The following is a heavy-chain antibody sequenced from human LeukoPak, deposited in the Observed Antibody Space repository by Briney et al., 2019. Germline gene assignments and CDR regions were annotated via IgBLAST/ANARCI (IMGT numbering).Heavy chain of an antibody. Sequence: GASVKVACKASGYILTSYGISWVRQAPGQGREWMGGMNHYYGCTNYAQKLQGRVTMTTDTSTSTDYMELRSLRSDDTAVYYCARGAVVVVPAAISYYYYGMDVWGQGTTVTVSS. D-gene: IGHD2-2*01. V-gene: IGHV1-18*01. CDR2: MNHYYGCT. CDR1: GYILTSYG. J-gene: IGHJ6*02. CDR3: ARGAVVVVPAAISYYYYGMDV.